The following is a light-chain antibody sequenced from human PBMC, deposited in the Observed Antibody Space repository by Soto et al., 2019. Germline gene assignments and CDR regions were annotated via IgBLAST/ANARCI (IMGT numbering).Light chain of an antibody. CDR2: DVS. CDR1: SSDVGGYNY. CDR3: SSYTSSSTLWLV. J-gene: IGLJ2*01. Sequence: QSALTQPASVSGSPGQSITISCTGTSSDVGGYNYVSWYQQHPGKAPKLMIYDVSNRPSGVSNRFSGSKSGNTASLTISGLQAEDEADYYCSSYTSSSTLWLVFGGGTKVTVL. V-gene: IGLV2-14*01.